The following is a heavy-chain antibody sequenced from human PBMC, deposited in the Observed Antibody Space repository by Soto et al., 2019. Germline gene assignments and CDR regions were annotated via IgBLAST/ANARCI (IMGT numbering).Heavy chain of an antibody. J-gene: IGHJ6*02. CDR1: GGSISSSNW. V-gene: IGHV4-4*02. D-gene: IGHD3-10*01. CDR2: IYHSGST. CDR3: ARDLGTMVRGLLVNYYGMDV. Sequence: LSLTCAVCGGSISSSNWWSWVRQPPGKGLEWIGEIYHSGSTNYNPSLKSRVTISVDKSKNQFSLKLSSVTAADTAVYYCARDLGTMVRGLLVNYYGMDVWGQGTTVTVSS.